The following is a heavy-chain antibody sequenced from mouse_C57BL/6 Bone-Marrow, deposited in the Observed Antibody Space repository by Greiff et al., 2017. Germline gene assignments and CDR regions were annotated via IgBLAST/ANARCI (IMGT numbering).Heavy chain of an antibody. Sequence: QVQLQQSGPELVKPGASVKISCKASGYAFSSSWMNWVKQRPGKGLEWIGRIYPGDGDTNYNGKFKGKATLTADKSSSTAYMQLSSLTSEDSAVYFCARSYCGPELAMDHWGQGTSVTVSS. D-gene: IGHD2-10*01. CDR1: GYAFSSSW. V-gene: IGHV1-82*01. J-gene: IGHJ4*01. CDR3: ARSYCGPELAMDH. CDR2: IYPGDGDT.